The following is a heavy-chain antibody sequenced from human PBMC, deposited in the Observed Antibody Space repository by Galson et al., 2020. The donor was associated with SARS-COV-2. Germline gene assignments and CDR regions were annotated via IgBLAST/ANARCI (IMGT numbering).Heavy chain of an antibody. D-gene: IGHD2-2*01. J-gene: IGHJ4*02. V-gene: IGHV4-38-2*02. CDR2: MYHSGST. Sequence: ETLSLTCNVSGYSISSGYYWGWIRQPPGKGLEWIASMYHSGSTYYNPSLKSRITMSVDTSKNQFSLKMTSVTAADTAVYYCAREGAGAMYESDYWGRGTLVTVSS. CDR1: GYSISSGYY. CDR3: AREGAGAMYESDY.